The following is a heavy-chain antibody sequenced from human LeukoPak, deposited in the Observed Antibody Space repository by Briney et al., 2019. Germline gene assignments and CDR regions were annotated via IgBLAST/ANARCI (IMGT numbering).Heavy chain of an antibody. V-gene: IGHV3-21*01. CDR3: ARVAGVTTVNWFDP. D-gene: IGHD4-17*01. J-gene: IGHJ5*02. Sequence: KSGGSLRLSCAASGFNFNNCTFNWVRQAPGKGLEWVSSISSRSTYIYYADSMKGRFTISRDNAKNSLYLQMNSLRAEDTAVYYCARVAGVTTVNWFDPWGQGTLVTVSS. CDR2: ISSRSTYI. CDR1: GFNFNNCT.